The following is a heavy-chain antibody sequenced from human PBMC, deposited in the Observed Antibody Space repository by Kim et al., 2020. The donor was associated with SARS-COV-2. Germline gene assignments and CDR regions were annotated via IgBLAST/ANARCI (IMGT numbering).Heavy chain of an antibody. CDR2: IYYSGST. CDR3: ARVLGAITMFVVVIVNWFDP. CDR1: GGSISSGGYY. V-gene: IGHV4-31*03. Sequence: SETLSLTCTVSGGSISSGGYYWSWIRQHPGKGLEWIGYIYYSGSTYYNPSLKSRVTISVDTSKNQFSLKLSSVTAADTAVYYCARVLGAITMFVVVIVNWFDPWGQGTLVTVSS. J-gene: IGHJ5*02. D-gene: IGHD3-3*01.